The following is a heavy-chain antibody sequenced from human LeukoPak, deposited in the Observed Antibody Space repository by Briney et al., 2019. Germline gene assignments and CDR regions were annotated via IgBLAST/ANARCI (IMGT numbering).Heavy chain of an antibody. CDR1: GFTFSSYS. CDR2: ISSSSSTI. V-gene: IGHV3-48*04. CDR3: ARSMVRARNWFDP. D-gene: IGHD3-10*01. J-gene: IGHJ5*02. Sequence: GSLRLSCAASGFTFSSYSMNWVRQAPGKGLEWVSYISSSSSTIYYADSVKGRFTISRDNAKNSLYLQMNSLRAEDTAVYYCARSMVRARNWFDPWGQGTLVTVPS.